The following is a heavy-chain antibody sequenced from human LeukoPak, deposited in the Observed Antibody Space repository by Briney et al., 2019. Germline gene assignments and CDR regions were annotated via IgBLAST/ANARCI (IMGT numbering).Heavy chain of an antibody. Sequence: SVNVSCKASGGTFSSYAISWVRQAPGQGLEWMGGIIPIFGTANYAQKFQGRVTITADESTSTAYMELSSLRSEDTAVYYCASTETLSSITIFGVVTTYGMDVWGQGTTVTVSS. J-gene: IGHJ6*02. CDR1: GGTFSSYA. CDR2: IIPIFGTA. V-gene: IGHV1-69*01. CDR3: ASTETLSSITIFGVVTTYGMDV. D-gene: IGHD3-3*01.